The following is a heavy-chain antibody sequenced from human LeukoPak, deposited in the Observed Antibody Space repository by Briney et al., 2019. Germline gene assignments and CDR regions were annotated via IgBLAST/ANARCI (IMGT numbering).Heavy chain of an antibody. CDR1: GGTFSSYA. CDR3: ARGLTHYYYDSSGYYTPVAFDI. D-gene: IGHD3-22*01. J-gene: IGHJ3*02. Sequence: GASVSVSCKASGGTFSSYAISWVRQAPGQGLEWMGGIIPIFGTANYAQKFQGRVTITADESTSTAYMELSSLRSEDTAVYYCARGLTHYYYDSSGYYTPVAFDIWGQGTMVTVSS. V-gene: IGHV1-69*13. CDR2: IIPIFGTA.